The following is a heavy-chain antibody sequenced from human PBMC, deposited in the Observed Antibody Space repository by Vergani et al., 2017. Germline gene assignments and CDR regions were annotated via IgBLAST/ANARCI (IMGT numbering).Heavy chain of an antibody. CDR2: ISWNSGSI. Sequence: EVQLVESGGGLVQPGRSLRLSCAASGFTFDDYAMHWVRQAPGKGLEWVSGISWNSGSIGYADSVKGRFTISRDNSKNTLYLQMNSLRAEDTAVYYCARDVIVGASEAFDIWGQGTMVTVSS. D-gene: IGHD1-26*01. CDR1: GFTFDDYA. V-gene: IGHV3-9*01. J-gene: IGHJ3*02. CDR3: ARDVIVGASEAFDI.